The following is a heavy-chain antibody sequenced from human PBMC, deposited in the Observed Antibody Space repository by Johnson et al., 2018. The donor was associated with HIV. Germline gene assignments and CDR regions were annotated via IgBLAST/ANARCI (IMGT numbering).Heavy chain of an antibody. Sequence: QVLLLESGGGVVQPGRSLRLSCAASGFTFSSYAMHWVRQAPGKGLEWVAVISYDGSNKYYADSVKGRFTISRDNSKKTLYLQMNSLRAEETDVDYCARDLRIYSSSTIRGDAFDIWGQGTMVTVSS. D-gene: IGHD6-13*01. V-gene: IGHV3-30*04. J-gene: IGHJ3*02. CDR2: ISYDGSNK. CDR3: ARDLRIYSSSTIRGDAFDI. CDR1: GFTFSSYA.